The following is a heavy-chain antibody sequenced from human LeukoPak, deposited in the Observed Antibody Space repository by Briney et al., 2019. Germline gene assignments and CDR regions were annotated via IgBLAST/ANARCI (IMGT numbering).Heavy chain of an antibody. V-gene: IGHV3-30*18. D-gene: IGHD4-17*01. J-gene: IGHJ4*02. Sequence: GRSLRLSCAASGFTFSSYGMHWVRQAPGKGLEWVAVISYDGSNKYYADSVKGRFTISRDNSKNTLYLQMNSLRAEDTAVYYCAKSGGDYGDPPYFDYWGQGTLVTVSS. CDR2: ISYDGSNK. CDR1: GFTFSSYG. CDR3: AKSGGDYGDPPYFDY.